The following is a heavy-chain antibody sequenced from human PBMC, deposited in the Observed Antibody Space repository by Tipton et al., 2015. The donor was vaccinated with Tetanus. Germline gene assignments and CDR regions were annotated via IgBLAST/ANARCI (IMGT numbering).Heavy chain of an antibody. Sequence: SLRLSCAAPEFTLSRFWMSWVRQAPGKGLEWVANIKQDGSEKYFVDSVKGRFTISRDNARNSLYLQMTSLRAEDTAVYYCARDPVLGIGTHWGQGTPVTVSS. CDR3: ARDPVLGIGTH. D-gene: IGHD2-21*01. CDR2: IKQDGSEK. V-gene: IGHV3-7*01. CDR1: EFTLSRFW. J-gene: IGHJ4*02.